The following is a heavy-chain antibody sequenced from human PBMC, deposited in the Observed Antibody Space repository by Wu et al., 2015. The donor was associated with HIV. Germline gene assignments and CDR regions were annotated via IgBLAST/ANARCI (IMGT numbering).Heavy chain of an antibody. CDR3: AREAWNSLGWLGFDI. CDR1: DSLTSGDYY. V-gene: IGHV4-30-4*08. CDR2: IFSNGNT. J-gene: IGHJ3*02. D-gene: IGHD1-7*01. Sequence: QVQLQESGPGLVKPSQTLSLTCSLSDSLTSGDYYWTWIRQSPGKGLEWIGYIFSNGNTKYSPSLQSRVTISLDTSNNRFSLKLTSVTAADTGMCYCAREAWNSLGWLGFDIWGQGTMVTVSS.